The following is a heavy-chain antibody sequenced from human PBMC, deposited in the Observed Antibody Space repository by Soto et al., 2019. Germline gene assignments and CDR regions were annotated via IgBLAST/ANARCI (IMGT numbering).Heavy chain of an antibody. CDR3: ARKHRNYYGSGSYIGWWCDP. CDR1: GGSISSYY. D-gene: IGHD3-10*01. J-gene: IGHJ5*02. Sequence: QVQLQESGPGLVKPSETLSLTCTVSGGSISSYYWSWIRQPPGKGLEWIGYIYYSGSTNYNPSLKSRVTISVDTSKNQFSLKLSSVTAADTAVYYCARKHRNYYGSGSYIGWWCDPWGQGTLVTVSS. CDR2: IYYSGST. V-gene: IGHV4-59*01.